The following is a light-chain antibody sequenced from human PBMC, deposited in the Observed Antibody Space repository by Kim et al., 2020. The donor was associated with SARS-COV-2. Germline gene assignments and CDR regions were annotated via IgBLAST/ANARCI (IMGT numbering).Light chain of an antibody. CDR1: QSISSY. CDR3: QQSYSTLPYT. J-gene: IGKJ2*01. V-gene: IGKV1-39*01. CDR2: DAS. Sequence: DIQMTQSPSSLSASVGDRVTITCRASQSISSYLNWYQQKPGKAPKLLIYDASSLQSGVPSRFSGSGSGTDVTLTISSLQPEDFATYYCQQSYSTLPYTFGQGTKLEI.